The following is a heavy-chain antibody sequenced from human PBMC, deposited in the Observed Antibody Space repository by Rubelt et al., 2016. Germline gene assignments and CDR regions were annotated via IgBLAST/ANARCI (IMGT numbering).Heavy chain of an antibody. D-gene: IGHD2-21*01. CDR1: GFTFSSYW. CDR2: INSDGSST. J-gene: IGHJ6*02. V-gene: IGHV3-74*02. CDR3: ARARVPDVVIDRGGMDV. Sequence: VQLVESGGGVVQPGRSLRLSCAASGFTFSSYWMHWVRQAPGKGLVWVSRINSDGSSTSYADSVKGRFTISRDKAKNLLDLQMNSLGAEDTAVYYCARARVPDVVIDRGGMDVRGQGTTVTVSS.